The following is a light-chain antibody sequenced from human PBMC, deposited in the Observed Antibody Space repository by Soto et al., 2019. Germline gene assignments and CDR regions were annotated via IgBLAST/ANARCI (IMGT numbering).Light chain of an antibody. CDR3: CSYAGSTTFVV. CDR1: SSDVGSYNL. J-gene: IGLJ2*01. CDR2: EGI. V-gene: IGLV2-23*03. Sequence: QPVLTQPASVSGSPGQSITISCTGTSSDVGSYNLVCWYQQQPGKAPKLMIYEGIKRPPGVSNRFSGSKSGNTASLTISGLQAEDEADYYCCSYAGSTTFVVFGGGTKLTVL.